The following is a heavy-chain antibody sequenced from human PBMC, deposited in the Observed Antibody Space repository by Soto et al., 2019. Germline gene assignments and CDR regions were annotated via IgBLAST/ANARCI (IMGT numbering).Heavy chain of an antibody. CDR1: GGSISSYY. Sequence: PSETLSLTCTASGGSISSYYWSWIRQPPGKGLEWIGYIYYSGSTNYNPSLKSRVTISVDTSKNQFSLKLSSVTAADTAVDYCARRYGGNFDYWGQGTLVTVSS. V-gene: IGHV4-59*01. D-gene: IGHD3-16*01. CDR2: IYYSGST. CDR3: ARRYGGNFDY. J-gene: IGHJ4*02.